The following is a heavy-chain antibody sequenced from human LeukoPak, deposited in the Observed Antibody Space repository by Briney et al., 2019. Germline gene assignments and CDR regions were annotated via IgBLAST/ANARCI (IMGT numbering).Heavy chain of an antibody. CDR1: GGSFGGYY. CDR3: ASENWFDP. J-gene: IGHJ5*02. Sequence: SETLSLTCAVYGGSFGGYYWSWIRQPPGKGLEWIGEINHSGSTNYNPSLKSRVTISADTSKNQFSLKLSSVTAADTAVYYCASENWFDPWGQGTLVTVSS. V-gene: IGHV4-34*01. CDR2: INHSGST.